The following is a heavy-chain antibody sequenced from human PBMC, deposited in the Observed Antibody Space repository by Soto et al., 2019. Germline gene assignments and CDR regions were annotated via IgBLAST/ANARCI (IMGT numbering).Heavy chain of an antibody. V-gene: IGHV1-2*04. Sequence: ASVKVSCKASGYTFTGYYMHWVRQAPGQGLEWMGWINPNSDGTNYAQKFQGWVTMTRDTSISTAYMELSRLRSDDTAVYYCARDRASSGYYDDWGQGTLVTVSS. D-gene: IGHD3-22*01. CDR2: INPNSDGT. CDR3: ARDRASSGYYDD. CDR1: GYTFTGYY. J-gene: IGHJ4*02.